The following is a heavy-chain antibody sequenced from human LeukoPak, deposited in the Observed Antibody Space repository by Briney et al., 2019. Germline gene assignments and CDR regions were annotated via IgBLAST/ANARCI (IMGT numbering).Heavy chain of an antibody. Sequence: SQTLSLTCTVSGGSISRGGYYWSWIRQHPGKGLEWIGYIYYSGSTYYNPSLKSRVTISVDTSKNQFSLKLSSVTAADTAVYYCARGRLGYCTNGVCPYYFDYWGQGTLVTVSS. J-gene: IGHJ4*02. CDR1: GGSISRGGYY. CDR3: ARGRLGYCTNGVCPYYFDY. CDR2: IYYSGST. D-gene: IGHD2-8*01. V-gene: IGHV4-31*03.